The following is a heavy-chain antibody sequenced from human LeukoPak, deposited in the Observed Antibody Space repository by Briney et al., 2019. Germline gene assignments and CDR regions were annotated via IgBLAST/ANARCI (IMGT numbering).Heavy chain of an antibody. Sequence: GASVKVPCKASGYTFTSYGISWVRQAPGQGLEWMGWISAYNGNTNYAQKLQGRVTMTTDTSTSTAYMELRSLRSDDTAVYYCARGSAGYDFWSGYYYYYYMDVWGKGTTVTVSS. V-gene: IGHV1-18*01. CDR1: GYTFTSYG. CDR2: ISAYNGNT. CDR3: ARGSAGYDFWSGYYYYYYMDV. D-gene: IGHD3-3*01. J-gene: IGHJ6*03.